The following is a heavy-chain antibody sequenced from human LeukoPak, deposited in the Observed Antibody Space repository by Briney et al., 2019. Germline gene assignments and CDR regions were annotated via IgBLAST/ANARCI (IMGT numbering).Heavy chain of an antibody. V-gene: IGHV3-30-3*01. CDR3: ARRITIFGVVLDY. CDR1: GFTFSSYA. D-gene: IGHD3-3*01. Sequence: SGGSLRLSCAASGFTFSSYAMHWVRQAPGKGLEWVAVISYDGSNKYYADSVKGRFTISRDNSKNTLYLQMNSLRAEDTAVYYCARRITIFGVVLDYWGQGTLVTVSS. J-gene: IGHJ4*02. CDR2: ISYDGSNK.